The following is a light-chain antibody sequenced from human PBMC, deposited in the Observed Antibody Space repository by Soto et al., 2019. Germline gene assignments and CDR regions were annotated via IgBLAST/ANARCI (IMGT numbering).Light chain of an antibody. J-gene: IGKJ1*01. V-gene: IGKV1-39*01. CDR2: TTS. CDR1: QSISSY. CDR3: QQSYSTPPT. Sequence: DLQMTQSPSSLSASVGDRVTITCRASQSISSYLNWYQQKPGKAPKFLIYTTSNLQSGVPSRFSGSGSGTDFTLTISSLQPEDFATYYCQQSYSTPPTFGQGTKVEIK.